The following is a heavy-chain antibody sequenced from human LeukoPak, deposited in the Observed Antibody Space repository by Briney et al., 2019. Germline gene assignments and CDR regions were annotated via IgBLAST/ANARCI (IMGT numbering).Heavy chain of an antibody. CDR2: IRYDGSNK. CDR3: AKDRLRRYEEFDY. V-gene: IGHV3-30*02. Sequence: GGSLRPSCAASGFTFSNYGMHWVRQAPGKGLEWVAFIRYDGSNKYYADSVKGRFTISRDNSKNTLYLQMNSLRAEDTAVYYCAKDRLRRYEEFDYWGQGTLVTVSS. D-gene: IGHD1-14*01. J-gene: IGHJ4*02. CDR1: GFTFSNYG.